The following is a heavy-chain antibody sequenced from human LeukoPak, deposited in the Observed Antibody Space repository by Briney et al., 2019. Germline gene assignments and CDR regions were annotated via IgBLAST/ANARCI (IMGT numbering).Heavy chain of an antibody. Sequence: GGSLRLSCAASGFTFSSYSMNWVRQAPGKGLEWVSSISSSSSYIYYADSVKGRFTISRDNAKNSLYLQMNSPRAEDTAVYYCARGGMDYDFWSGPTNYYFDYWGQGTLVTVSS. V-gene: IGHV3-21*01. D-gene: IGHD3-3*01. CDR3: ARGGMDYDFWSGPTNYYFDY. CDR1: GFTFSSYS. J-gene: IGHJ4*02. CDR2: ISSSSSYI.